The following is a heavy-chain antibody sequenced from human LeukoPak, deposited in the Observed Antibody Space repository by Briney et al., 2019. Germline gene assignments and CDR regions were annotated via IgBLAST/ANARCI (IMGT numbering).Heavy chain of an antibody. CDR3: ARDTSGSPGAFDI. D-gene: IGHD1-26*01. V-gene: IGHV3-66*01. CDR2: ICSGGGT. J-gene: IGHJ3*02. Sequence: GGSLRLSCAASGFTVSGNYLNWVRQAPGEGLEWVSVICSGGGTYYADSVKGRFTISRDNSKNTLYLQMNSLRAEDTAVYYCARDTSGSPGAFDIWGQGTMVTVSS. CDR1: GFTVSGNY.